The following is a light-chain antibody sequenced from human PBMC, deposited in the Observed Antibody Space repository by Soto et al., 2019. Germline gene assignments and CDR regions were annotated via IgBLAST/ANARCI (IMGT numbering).Light chain of an antibody. Sequence: QSALTQPRSVSGSPGQSVTISCTGTSSDVGGYNYVSWYQQHPGKAPKLMIYDVSKRPSGVPDRFSGSKSGNTASLTISGLQAEDEADYYCCSYAGSWEFGGGTQLTV. V-gene: IGLV2-11*01. J-gene: IGLJ3*02. CDR2: DVS. CDR1: SSDVGGYNY. CDR3: CSYAGSWE.